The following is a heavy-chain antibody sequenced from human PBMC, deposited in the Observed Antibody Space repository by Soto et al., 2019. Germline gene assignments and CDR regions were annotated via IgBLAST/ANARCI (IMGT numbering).Heavy chain of an antibody. V-gene: IGHV3-23*01. CDR2: ISDNGGNT. CDR1: GFTFSTYA. Sequence: GGSLRLSCAASGFTFSTYAMSWVRQAPGQGLEWVSGISDNGGNTYYADSVKGRFTISRDNSKDTLHLQMNSLRAEDTALYYCAKSAQTRGYCTGDRCSLPYYFDSWGQGTLVTVSS. J-gene: IGHJ4*02. CDR3: AKSAQTRGYCTGDRCSLPYYFDS. D-gene: IGHD2-15*01.